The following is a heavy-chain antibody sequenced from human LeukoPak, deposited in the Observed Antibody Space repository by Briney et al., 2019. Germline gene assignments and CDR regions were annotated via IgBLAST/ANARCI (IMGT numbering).Heavy chain of an antibody. J-gene: IGHJ6*02. CDR2: IRSKAYGGTT. CDR1: GFTFGDYA. CDR3: TRGGDSSNWYDGMDV. D-gene: IGHD6-13*01. V-gene: IGHV3-49*03. Sequence: PGGSLRLSCTASGFTFGDYAMSWFRQAPGKGLEWVGFIRSKAYGGTTEYAASVKGRFTISRDDSKSIAYLQMNSLKTEDTAVYYCTRGGDSSNWYDGMDVWGQGTTVTVSS.